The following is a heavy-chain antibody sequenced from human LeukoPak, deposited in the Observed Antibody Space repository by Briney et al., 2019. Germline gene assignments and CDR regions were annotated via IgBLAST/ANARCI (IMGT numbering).Heavy chain of an antibody. CDR2: IYSNDDK. Sequence: ESGPTLVNPTQTLTLTCTFSGFSLSTSAVGVGWIRQSPGKALDWLAIIYSNDDKRYSPSLRSRLTITMDTSKNQVVLTMTNMDPVDTATYYCAHSGEDAVGYYYDYWGQGTLVTVSS. CDR3: AHSGEDAVGYYYDY. CDR1: GFSLSTSAVG. V-gene: IGHV2-5*01. J-gene: IGHJ4*02. D-gene: IGHD3-22*01.